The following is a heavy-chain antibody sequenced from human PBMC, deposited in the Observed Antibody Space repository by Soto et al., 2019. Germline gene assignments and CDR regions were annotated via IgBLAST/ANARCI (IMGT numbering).Heavy chain of an antibody. CDR3: ARDQTDSGGYSDS. D-gene: IGHD3-22*01. J-gene: IGHJ4*02. Sequence: QVQLVESGGGVVQPGGSPRLSCEASGFNFSSYGIHWVRQAPGKGLEWVAIIWNDGSNEYYADSVKGRFTISRDNSKNTVYLQVSKLRAEDTAVYFCARDQTDSGGYSDSWGQGTPVSVSS. CDR1: GFNFSSYG. CDR2: IWNDGSNE. V-gene: IGHV3-33*01.